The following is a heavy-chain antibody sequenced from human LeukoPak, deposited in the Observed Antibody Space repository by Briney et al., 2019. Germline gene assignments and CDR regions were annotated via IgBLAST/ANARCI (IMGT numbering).Heavy chain of an antibody. D-gene: IGHD5-24*01. CDR2: ISGSGGST. V-gene: IGHV3-23*01. Sequence: GGSLRLSCAASGFTFSSYAMSWVRQAPGKGLKWVSAISGSGGSTYYADSAKGRFTISRDNSKNTLYLQMNSLRAEDTAVYYCTRSRKDGYKDWYFDLWGRGTLVTVSS. CDR1: GFTFSSYA. J-gene: IGHJ2*01. CDR3: TRSRKDGYKDWYFDL.